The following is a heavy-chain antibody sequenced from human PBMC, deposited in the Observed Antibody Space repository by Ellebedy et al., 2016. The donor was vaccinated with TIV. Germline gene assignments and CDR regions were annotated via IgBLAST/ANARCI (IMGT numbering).Heavy chain of an antibody. V-gene: IGHV3-66*01. J-gene: IGHJ6*02. CDR2: IYDDGST. D-gene: IGHD2-21*01. CDR3: ARERRFCGNECFLYYYYGMDV. CDR1: GFPVSDNY. Sequence: GESLKISCAASGFPVSDNYMTWVRQAPGKGLEWVSLIYDDGSTYYADSVKGRFNISRDHSKNTLYLLMTSLRTEDTAVYYCARERRFCGNECFLYYYYGMDVWGQGTTVTVSS.